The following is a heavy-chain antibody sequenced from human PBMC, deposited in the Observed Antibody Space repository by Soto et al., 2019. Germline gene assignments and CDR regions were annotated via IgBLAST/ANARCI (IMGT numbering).Heavy chain of an antibody. D-gene: IGHD2-21*01. CDR2: ISSSSGYI. CDR1: GFTFSTYA. V-gene: IGHV3-21*01. J-gene: IGHJ4*02. CDR3: ASALGCGGDCHYFDY. Sequence: PGGSLRLSCAASGFTFSTYAMNWVRQAPGKGLEWVSSISSSSGYIYYADSVKGRFTISRDNAKNSLYLQMNSLRAEDTAVYYCASALGCGGDCHYFDYWGQGTLVTVSS.